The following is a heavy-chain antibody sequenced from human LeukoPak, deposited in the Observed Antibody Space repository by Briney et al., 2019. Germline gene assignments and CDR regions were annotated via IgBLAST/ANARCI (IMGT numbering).Heavy chain of an antibody. CDR3: AKDRDTTGYEH. V-gene: IGHV3-43*02. D-gene: IGHD1-1*01. CDR1: GFTFDDYA. Sequence: PGGSLRLSCVASGFTFDDYAMHWVRQAPGKGPEWVSFITGNGGGTYYADSVKGRFTISRDNSKNSLSLQMNGLRNEDTALYYCAKDRDTTGYEHWGQGTLVIVSS. J-gene: IGHJ1*01. CDR2: ITGNGGGT.